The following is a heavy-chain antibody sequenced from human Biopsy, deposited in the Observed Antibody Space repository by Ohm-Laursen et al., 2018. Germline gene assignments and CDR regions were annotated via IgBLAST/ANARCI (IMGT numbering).Heavy chain of an antibody. J-gene: IGHJ3*01. Sequence: SETLSLTCNVSGGDINNYYWSWIRRPAGKGLEWIGRIYPGGSTNYNPSLKSRVTMSVDTSKKQLSLRLRSVTAAGTAMYYCASVVLDPTNDAFDLWGQGTMVVVSS. CDR2: IYPGGST. CDR1: GGDINNYY. CDR3: ASVVLDPTNDAFDL. V-gene: IGHV4-4*07. D-gene: IGHD3-22*01.